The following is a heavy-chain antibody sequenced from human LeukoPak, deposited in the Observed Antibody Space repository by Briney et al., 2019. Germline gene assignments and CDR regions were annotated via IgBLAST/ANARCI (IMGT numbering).Heavy chain of an antibody. J-gene: IGHJ4*02. V-gene: IGHV3-23*01. CDR1: GFTVSSNY. CDR3: ARGTEGYCSGGSCPVDY. Sequence: PGGSLRLSCAASGFTVSSNYMSWVRQAPGKGLEWVSAISGSGGSTYYADSVKGRFTISRDNSKNTLYLQMNSLRAEDTALYYCARGTEGYCSGGSCPVDYWGQGTLVTVSS. D-gene: IGHD2-15*01. CDR2: ISGSGGST.